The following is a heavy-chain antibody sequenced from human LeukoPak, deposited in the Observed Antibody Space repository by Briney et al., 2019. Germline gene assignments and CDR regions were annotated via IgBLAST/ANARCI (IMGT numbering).Heavy chain of an antibody. Sequence: GRSLRLSCAASGFTFSSYAMHWVRQAPGKGLEWVAVISYDGSNKYYADSVKGRFAISRDNSKNTLYLQMNSLRAEDTAVYYCAKVPSLIAAAGTDYWGQGTLVTVSS. CDR1: GFTFSSYA. CDR2: ISYDGSNK. J-gene: IGHJ4*02. D-gene: IGHD6-13*01. CDR3: AKVPSLIAAAGTDY. V-gene: IGHV3-30*09.